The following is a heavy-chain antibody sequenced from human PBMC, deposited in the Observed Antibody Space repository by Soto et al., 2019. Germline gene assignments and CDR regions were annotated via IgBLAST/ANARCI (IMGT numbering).Heavy chain of an antibody. CDR2: ISGSGGSE. CDR1: GFTFTSYA. D-gene: IGHD3-16*01. Sequence: GGSLRLSCAVSGFTFTSYAMTWVRQAPGKGLEWVSAISGSGGSEFYADSVKGRFTISRDNSKNTLYLQVHSLTAEDTAVYYCAKDRRAGGNSAFYFDFWGQGAQVTVSS. J-gene: IGHJ4*02. V-gene: IGHV3-23*01. CDR3: AKDRRAGGNSAFYFDF.